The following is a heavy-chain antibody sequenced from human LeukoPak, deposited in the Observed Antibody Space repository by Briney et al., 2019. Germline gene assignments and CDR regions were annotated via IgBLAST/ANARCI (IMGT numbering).Heavy chain of an antibody. Sequence: GRSLRLSCAASGFTFSSYGMHWVRQAPGKGLEWVAVISYDGSNKYYADSVKGRFTISRDNSKNTLYLQMNSLRAEDTAVYYCAKDGLDYYDSSGYFDYWGQGTLVTVSS. D-gene: IGHD3-22*01. V-gene: IGHV3-30*18. CDR2: ISYDGSNK. CDR3: AKDGLDYYDSSGYFDY. J-gene: IGHJ4*02. CDR1: GFTFSSYG.